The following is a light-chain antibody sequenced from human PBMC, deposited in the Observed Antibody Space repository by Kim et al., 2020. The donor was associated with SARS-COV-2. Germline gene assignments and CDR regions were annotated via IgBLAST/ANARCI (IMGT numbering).Light chain of an antibody. V-gene: IGLV3-9*01. J-gene: IGLJ2*01. CDR2: RDT. Sequence: VALGQTARRACGGNNIGRENVHWYQQKPGQAPVLVIYRDTNRPSGIPERFSGSNSGNTATLTISRTQAGDEANYYCQVWDASTDVVFGGGTQLTVL. CDR1: NIGREN. CDR3: QVWDASTDVV.